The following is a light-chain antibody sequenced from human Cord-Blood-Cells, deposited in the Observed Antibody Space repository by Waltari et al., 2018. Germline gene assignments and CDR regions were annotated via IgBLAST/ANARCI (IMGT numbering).Light chain of an antibody. CDR2: EVS. J-gene: IGLJ1*01. V-gene: IGLV2-14*01. Sequence: QSALTQPASVSGSPGQSITISCTGTSSDVGGYNYVSWYQQHPGKAPKLMISEVSNRPSVVSNRFSGSKSGNTAALTISGLQAEDEADYYCSSYTSSSTYVFGTGTKVTVL. CDR1: SSDVGGYNY. CDR3: SSYTSSSTYV.